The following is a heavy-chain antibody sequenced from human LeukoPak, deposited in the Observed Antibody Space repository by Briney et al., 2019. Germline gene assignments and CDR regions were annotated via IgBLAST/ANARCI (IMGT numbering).Heavy chain of an antibody. CDR3: AGVRSSGWYSYYYYYMDV. CDR1: GGSISSDNW. J-gene: IGHJ6*03. CDR2: ISHSGIT. D-gene: IGHD6-19*01. V-gene: IGHV4-4*02. Sequence: SETLSLTCAVSGGSISSDNWWSWVRQPPGKGLQWIGEISHSGITNYSPSLKSRVTISVDKSKTQFSLKLISVTAADTAVYYCAGVRSSGWYSYYYYYMDVWGKGTTVTVSS.